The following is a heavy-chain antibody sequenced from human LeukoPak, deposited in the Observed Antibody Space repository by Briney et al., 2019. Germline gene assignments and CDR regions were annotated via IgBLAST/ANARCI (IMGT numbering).Heavy chain of an antibody. V-gene: IGHV4-4*02. D-gene: IGHD2/OR15-2a*01. J-gene: IGHJ4*02. CDR1: GGSIDITNY. CDR2: ISHGGTT. Sequence: SETLSLTCGVSGGSIDITNYWSWVRQAPGKGLEWIGEISHGGTTNYNPSLRSRVAMSLDRANNQFSLSLTYVTAADTAVYYCTRENRPFCPFAYWGQGVLVTVSS. CDR3: TRENRPFCPFAY.